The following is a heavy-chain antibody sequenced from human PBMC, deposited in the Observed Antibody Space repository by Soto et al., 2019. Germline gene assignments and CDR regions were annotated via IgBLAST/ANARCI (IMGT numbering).Heavy chain of an antibody. V-gene: IGHV3-33*06. CDR3: AKRSSSGYYFGTGGIDY. Sequence: PGGSLRLSCAASGFTFSSYGMHWVRQAPGKGLEWVAGIWYDGSNKYYADSVKGRFTISRDNSKNTLYLQMNSLRAEDTAVYYWAKRSSSGYYFGTGGIDYWGQGPLVTVSS. CDR1: GFTFSSYG. D-gene: IGHD3-22*01. J-gene: IGHJ4*02. CDR2: IWYDGSNK.